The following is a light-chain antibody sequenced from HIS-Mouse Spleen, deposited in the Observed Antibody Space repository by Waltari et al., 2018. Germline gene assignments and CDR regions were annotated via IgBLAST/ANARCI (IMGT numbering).Light chain of an antibody. CDR3: YSTDSSGNHRV. J-gene: IGLJ2*01. CDR2: EDS. CDR1: AFPTTY. Sequence: SYELTQPPSVSVSPGQTARITCSGHAFPTTYAYWYQQKSGQAPVLVIYEDSKRPSGIPERFSGSSSGTMATLTISGAQVEDEADYYCYSTDSSGNHRVFGGGTKLTVL. V-gene: IGLV3-10*01.